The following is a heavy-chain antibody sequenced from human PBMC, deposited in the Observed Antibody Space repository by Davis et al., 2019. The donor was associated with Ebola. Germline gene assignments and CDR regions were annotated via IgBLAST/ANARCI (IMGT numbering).Heavy chain of an antibody. CDR1: GYTFTSYD. J-gene: IGHJ6*03. CDR3: ARGPRVDYYYYYYMDV. V-gene: IGHV1-8*03. Sequence: ASVKVSCKASGYTFTSYDINWVRQATGQGLEWMGWMNPNSGNTGYAQKFQGRVTITRNTSISTAYMELSSLRSEDTAVYYCARGPRVDYYYYYYMDVWGKGTTVTVSS. CDR2: MNPNSGNT. D-gene: IGHD3-3*01.